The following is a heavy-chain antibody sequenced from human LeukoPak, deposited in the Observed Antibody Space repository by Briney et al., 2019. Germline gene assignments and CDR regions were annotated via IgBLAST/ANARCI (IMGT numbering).Heavy chain of an antibody. J-gene: IGHJ6*02. D-gene: IGHD3-10*01. V-gene: IGHV3-30-3*01. Sequence: GGSLRLSCAACGFTFSTYAMHWVRQAPGKGLEWVAVISYDGSNRYYADSVKGRFTISRDNSKNTYHLQMNSLRAEDTAVYYCAQINYYGSGSYIVAYGMDVWGQGTTVTVSS. CDR2: ISYDGSNR. CDR1: GFTFSTYA. CDR3: AQINYYGSGSYIVAYGMDV.